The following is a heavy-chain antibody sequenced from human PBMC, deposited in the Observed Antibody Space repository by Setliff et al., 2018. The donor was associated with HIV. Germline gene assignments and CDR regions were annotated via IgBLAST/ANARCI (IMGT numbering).Heavy chain of an antibody. CDR2: IYYSGST. J-gene: IGHJ2*01. D-gene: IGHD6-13*01. V-gene: IGHV4-59*08. Sequence: KPSETLSLTCTVSGGSISSYYWSWIRQPPGKGLEWIGYIYYSGSTNYNPSLKSRVTISVDTSKNQFSLKLSFVTAADTAAYYCARLCIAAAGTRSIPWYFDLWGRGTRVTVS. CDR3: ARLCIAAAGTRSIPWYFDL. CDR1: GGSISSYY.